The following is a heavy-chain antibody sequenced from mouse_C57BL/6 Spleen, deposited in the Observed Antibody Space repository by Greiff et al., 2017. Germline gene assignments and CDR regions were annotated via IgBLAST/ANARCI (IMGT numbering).Heavy chain of an antibody. Sequence: EVKLVESGGGLVQPGGSLKLSCAASGFTFSDYYMYWVRQTPEKRLEWVAYISNGGGSTYYPDTVKGRFTISRDNAKNTLYLQMSRLKSEDTAMYYCARRYYGSIDYWGQGTTLTVSS. CDR1: GFTFSDYY. D-gene: IGHD1-1*01. CDR3: ARRYYGSIDY. CDR2: ISNGGGST. J-gene: IGHJ2*01. V-gene: IGHV5-12*01.